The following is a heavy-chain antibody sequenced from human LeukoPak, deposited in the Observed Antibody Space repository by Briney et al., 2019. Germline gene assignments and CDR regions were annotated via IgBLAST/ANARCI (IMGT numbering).Heavy chain of an antibody. J-gene: IGHJ3*02. CDR2: IYYSGST. Sequence: NPSETLSLTCTVSGGSISSYYWSWIRQPPGKGLEWIGYIYYSGSTNYNPSLKSRVTISVDTSKNQFSLKLSSVTAADTAVYYCARGLLRYFDWSLLVDAFDIWGQGTMVTVSS. CDR1: GGSISSYY. V-gene: IGHV4-59*01. D-gene: IGHD3-9*01. CDR3: ARGLLRYFDWSLLVDAFDI.